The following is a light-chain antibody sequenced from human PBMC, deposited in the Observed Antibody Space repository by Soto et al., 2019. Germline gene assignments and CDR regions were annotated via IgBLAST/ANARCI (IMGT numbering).Light chain of an antibody. J-gene: IGLJ1*01. CDR3: SSFRNTNSYV. V-gene: IGLV2-14*01. Sequence: QSALTQPASVSGTPGQSITISCTGTNGDVGAHDFVCWYQHHPGKAPRLLFYDVNRGPAGAFHRFSGSQSGSAAALTISTLPAEDEAAYSSSSFRNTNSYVFGTGTTVTVL. CDR2: DVN. CDR1: NGDVGAHDF.